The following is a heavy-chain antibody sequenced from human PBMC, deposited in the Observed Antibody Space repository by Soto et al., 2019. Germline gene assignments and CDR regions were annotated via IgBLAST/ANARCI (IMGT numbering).Heavy chain of an antibody. D-gene: IGHD6-19*01. J-gene: IGHJ6*02. V-gene: IGHV5-51*01. CDR2: MFPGDSDT. CDR3: ARFSDSSLGSMDV. CDR1: GYSFTTYW. Sequence: LGESLKISCKGSGYSFTTYWIGWVRQLPGQGLEWMGVMFPGDSDTRYSPSFQGQVTMSADPSTNTAYLEWSSLKAADSAMYYCARFSDSSLGSMDVCGQGTTVTVSS.